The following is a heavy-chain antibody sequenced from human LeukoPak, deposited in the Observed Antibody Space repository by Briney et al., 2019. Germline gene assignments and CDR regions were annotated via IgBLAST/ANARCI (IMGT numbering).Heavy chain of an antibody. Sequence: PGGSLRLSCVVSGFTFEDFGMSWVRQVPGKGLEWVSGINWSGDSIHYAESVKGRFTISRDNAQKSVFLEMNSLRAEDTAVYYCAREGCGSGSYPQDSWGQGTLVTVSS. CDR3: AREGCGSGSYPQDS. V-gene: IGHV3-20*04. J-gene: IGHJ4*02. D-gene: IGHD3-10*01. CDR1: GFTFEDFG. CDR2: INWSGDSI.